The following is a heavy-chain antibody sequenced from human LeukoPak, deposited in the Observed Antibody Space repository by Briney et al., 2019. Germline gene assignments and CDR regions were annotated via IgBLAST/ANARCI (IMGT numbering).Heavy chain of an antibody. CDR1: GSTVSHTL. CDR2: IKSKTDGGAT. J-gene: IGHJ5*02. Sequence: GGSLRLSCAVSGSTVSHTLMSWVRQAPEKGLEWVGHIKSKTDGGATDYGAPVKGRFTISRDDSKNTLYLQMNSLKTEDTAVYYCVTYEGVAWGQGTLVTVSS. V-gene: IGHV3-15*01. CDR3: VTYEGVA. D-gene: IGHD5-12*01.